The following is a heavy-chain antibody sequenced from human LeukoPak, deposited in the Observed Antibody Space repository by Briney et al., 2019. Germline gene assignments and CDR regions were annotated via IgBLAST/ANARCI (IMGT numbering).Heavy chain of an antibody. CDR2: ISSSSSYI. CDR1: GFTFSSYA. J-gene: IGHJ6*02. D-gene: IGHD6-19*01. V-gene: IGHV3-21*01. Sequence: PGGSLRLSCAASGFTFSSYAMSWVRQAPGKGLEWVSSISSSSSYIYYADSVKGRFTISRDNAKNSLYLQMNSLRAEDTAVYYCARDRSVAEPYYYYYGMDVWGQGTTVTVSS. CDR3: ARDRSVAEPYYYYYGMDV.